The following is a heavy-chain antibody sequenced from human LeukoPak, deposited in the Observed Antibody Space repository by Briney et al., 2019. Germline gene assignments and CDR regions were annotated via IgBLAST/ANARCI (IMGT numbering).Heavy chain of an antibody. CDR1: GYTFTAYY. Sequence: ASVKVSCKASGYTFTAYYMHWVRQAPGQGLEWVAWINPNSGSTNYARKFQGRVTLTRDTSISTAYMELSRLTYDDSAVYYCVVLPVAGIPNPLDYWGQEPWSPSPQ. CDR3: VVLPVAGIPNPLDY. CDR2: INPNSGST. D-gene: IGHD6-19*01. J-gene: IGHJ4*01. V-gene: IGHV1-2*02.